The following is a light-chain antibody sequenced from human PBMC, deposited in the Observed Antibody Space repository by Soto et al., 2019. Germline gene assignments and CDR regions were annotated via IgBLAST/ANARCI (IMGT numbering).Light chain of an antibody. V-gene: IGKV1-33*01. Sequence: QMTQSPSSLSASVGDRVTITCQASQDISNYLNWYQQQPGKAPKFLIYDASNLETGVPSRFSGSGSGTNFTFTISTLQPEDLPTYYFQQYDNLLLFGQGTRLEIK. J-gene: IGKJ5*01. CDR3: QQYDNLLL. CDR2: DAS. CDR1: QDISNY.